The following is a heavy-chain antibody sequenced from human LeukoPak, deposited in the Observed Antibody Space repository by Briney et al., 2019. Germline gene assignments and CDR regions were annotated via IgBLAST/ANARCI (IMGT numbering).Heavy chain of an antibody. CDR3: ARQELTFDY. CDR1: GFTFDKFW. V-gene: IGHV3-7*01. Sequence: PGGSLRLSCAASGFTFDKFWMSWVRQAPGKGLEWVANIKQDGTEKYYVDSMKGGFTISRDNGKNSLYLQIDSLRAEDTAVYYCARQELTFDYWGQGTQVTVSS. D-gene: IGHD1-1*01. J-gene: IGHJ4*02. CDR2: IKQDGTEK.